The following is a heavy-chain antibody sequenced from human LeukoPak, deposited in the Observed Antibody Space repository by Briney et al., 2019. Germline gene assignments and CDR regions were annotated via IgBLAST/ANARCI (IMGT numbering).Heavy chain of an antibody. D-gene: IGHD3-10*01. J-gene: IGHJ6*02. CDR2: IYYSGST. Sequence: SETLSLTCTVSGGSISSSSYYWGWIRQPPGKGLEWIGSIYYSGSTYYNPSLKSRVTISVDTSKNQFSLKLGSVTAADTAVYYCARDSDVLLWYGAPGGMDVWGQGTTVTVSS. CDR3: ARDSDVLLWYGAPGGMDV. V-gene: IGHV4-39*07. CDR1: GGSISSSSYY.